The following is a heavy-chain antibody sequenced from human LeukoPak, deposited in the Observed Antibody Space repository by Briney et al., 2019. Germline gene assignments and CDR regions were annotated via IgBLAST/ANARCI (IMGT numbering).Heavy chain of an antibody. Sequence: ASVKVSCKASGYTFTNYGISWVRQAPGQGLEWMGWISAYNGNTNYVQKLQGRVTMTTDTSTSTAYMELGSLRSDDTAVYYCARGGGYCSSTSCYTGIIRGWFDPWGQGTLVTVSS. CDR2: ISAYNGNT. CDR1: GYTFTNYG. V-gene: IGHV1-18*01. CDR3: ARGGGYCSSTSCYTGIIRGWFDP. J-gene: IGHJ5*02. D-gene: IGHD2-2*02.